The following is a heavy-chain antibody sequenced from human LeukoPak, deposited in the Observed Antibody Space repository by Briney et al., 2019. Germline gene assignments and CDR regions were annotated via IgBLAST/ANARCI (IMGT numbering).Heavy chain of an antibody. J-gene: IGHJ6*02. D-gene: IGHD3-22*01. CDR3: ARHTMYYYDSSGFAPSYYYYGMGV. V-gene: IGHV3-21*01. CDR1: GFTFSSHS. CDR2: ISSSSSYI. Sequence: PGGSLRLSCAASGFTFSSHSMNWVRQAPGKGLEWVSSISSSSSYIYYADSVKGRFTISRDNAKNSLYLQMNSLRAEDTAVYYCARHTMYYYDSSGFAPSYYYYGMGVWGQGTTVTVSS.